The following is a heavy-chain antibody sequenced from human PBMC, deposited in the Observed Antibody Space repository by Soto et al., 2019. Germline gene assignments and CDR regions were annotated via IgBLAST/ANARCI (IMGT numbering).Heavy chain of an antibody. CDR3: AKDPHGNVVHTGYSYC. Sequence: GGSLRLSCAASGFTFSRYTMSWVRQAPGKGLEWVSVISDSGGSTYYADSVKGRFTISRDNSKNTLYLQMNSLRAEDTAVYYCAKDPHGNVVHTGYSYCWGQGTLVTVSS. J-gene: IGHJ4*02. V-gene: IGHV3-23*01. D-gene: IGHD3-9*01. CDR1: GFTFSRYT. CDR2: ISDSGGST.